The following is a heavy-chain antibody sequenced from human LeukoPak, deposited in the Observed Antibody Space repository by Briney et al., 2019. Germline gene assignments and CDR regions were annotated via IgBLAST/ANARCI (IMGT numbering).Heavy chain of an antibody. Sequence: ASVKVSCKASGYTFTGYYMHWVRQAPGQGLEWMGWINPNSGGTNYAQKFQGRVTMTRDTSISTAYMELSRLRSDDTAVYYWAXXXXXXGYYQLLYXQHWGQGTLVTVSS. CDR2: INPNSGGT. V-gene: IGHV1-2*02. CDR3: AXXXXXXGYYQLLYXQH. CDR1: GYTFTGYY. D-gene: IGHD3-22*01. J-gene: IGHJ1*01.